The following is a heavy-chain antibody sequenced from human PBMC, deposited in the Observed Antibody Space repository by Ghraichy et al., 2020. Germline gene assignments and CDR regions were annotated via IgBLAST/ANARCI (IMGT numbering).Heavy chain of an antibody. CDR3: AKHPAAFTF. CDR1: GFTVSSNY. Sequence: GGSLRLSCATSGFTVSSNYMSWVRQAPGKGLEWVSVIYREGYSYYADSVKGRFTISRDNSTNTLYLQMNSLRVEETALYYCAKHPAAFTFWGQGTMFTVSS. CDR2: IYREGYS. V-gene: IGHV3-53*01. J-gene: IGHJ3*01.